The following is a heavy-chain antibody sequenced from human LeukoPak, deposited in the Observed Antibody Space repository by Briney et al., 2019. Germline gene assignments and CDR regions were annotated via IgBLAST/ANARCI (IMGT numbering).Heavy chain of an antibody. CDR3: AKDRGVPAAIGSGGYYYMDV. CDR2: ISGSGGSA. CDR1: GFTFSSYA. J-gene: IGHJ6*03. V-gene: IGHV3-23*01. Sequence: PGRSLRLSCAASGFTFSSYAMSWVRQAPGKGLEWVSAISGSGGSAYYADSVKGRFTIPRDNSKNTLYLQMNSLRAEDTAVYYCAKDRGVPAAIGSGGYYYMDVWGKGTTVTVSS. D-gene: IGHD2-2*01.